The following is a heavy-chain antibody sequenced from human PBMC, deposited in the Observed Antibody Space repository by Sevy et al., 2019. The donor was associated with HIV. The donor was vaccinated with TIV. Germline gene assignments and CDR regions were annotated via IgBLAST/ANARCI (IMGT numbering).Heavy chain of an antibody. V-gene: IGHV3-30-3*01. D-gene: IGHD2-15*01. J-gene: IGHJ4*02. CDR3: SSPPVVAAIFDY. CDR1: GFTFSSYA. CDR2: ISYDGSNK. Sequence: GGSLRLSCAASGFTFSSYAMHWVRQAPGKGLEWVAVISYDGSNKYYADSVKGRFTISRDNSKNTLYRQMNSLRAEDTAVYYCSSPPVVAAIFDYWGQGTLVTVSS.